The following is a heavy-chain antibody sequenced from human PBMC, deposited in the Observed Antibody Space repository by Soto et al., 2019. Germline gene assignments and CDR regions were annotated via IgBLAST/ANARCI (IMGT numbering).Heavy chain of an antibody. CDR2: IIPIFGTA. CDR1: GGTFGSCA. Sequence: SVKVSCKASGGTFGSCAISWVRQAPGQGLEWMGGIIPIFGTANYAQKFQGRVTITADESTSTAYMELSSLRSEDTAVYYCARGDYYDSSGYKGGGSYYGMDVWGQGTTVTVSS. J-gene: IGHJ6*02. V-gene: IGHV1-69*13. D-gene: IGHD3-22*01. CDR3: ARGDYYDSSGYKGGGSYYGMDV.